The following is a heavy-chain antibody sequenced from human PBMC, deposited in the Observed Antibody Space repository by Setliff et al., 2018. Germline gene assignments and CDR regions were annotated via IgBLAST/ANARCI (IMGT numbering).Heavy chain of an antibody. J-gene: IGHJ6*04. D-gene: IGHD3-3*01. CDR2: IRSKANSYAT. Sequence: GSLRLSCAASGFTLSGSAVHWVRQASGKGLEWVGRIRSKANSYATVYAASVKGRFTISRDNPMNSLYLQMNGLRADDTALYYCVKGNFEWLLDGHLDVWGKGTTVTVSS. V-gene: IGHV3-73*01. CDR3: VKGNFEWLLDGHLDV. CDR1: GFTLSGSA.